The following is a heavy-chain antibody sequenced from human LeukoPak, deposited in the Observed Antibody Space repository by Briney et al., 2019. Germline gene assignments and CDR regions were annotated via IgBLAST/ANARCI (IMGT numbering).Heavy chain of an antibody. V-gene: IGHV3-30-3*01. Sequence: GGSLRLSCAASGFTFSNYAILWVRQAPGKGLEWVAVISYDGSNKYYADSVKGRFTISRDNSKNTLYLQMNSLRAEDTAVYYCARDVGGAAAGPDRYWGQGTLVTVSS. J-gene: IGHJ4*02. CDR3: ARDVGGAAAGPDRY. CDR2: ISYDGSNK. D-gene: IGHD6-13*01. CDR1: GFTFSNYA.